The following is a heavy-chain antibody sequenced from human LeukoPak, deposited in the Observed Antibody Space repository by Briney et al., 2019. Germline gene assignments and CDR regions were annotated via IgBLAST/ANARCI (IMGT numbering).Heavy chain of an antibody. D-gene: IGHD2-15*01. CDR2: INPSGGST. CDR3: ARQSKLGGSCTIDY. V-gene: IGHV1-46*01. J-gene: IGHJ4*02. Sequence: ASVKVSCKASGYTFTSYYMRWVRQAPGQGLEWMGLINPSGGSTSYAQKFQGRVTMTRDMSTSTVYMELSSLRSEDTAVYYCARQSKLGGSCTIDYWGQGTLVTVSS. CDR1: GYTFTSYY.